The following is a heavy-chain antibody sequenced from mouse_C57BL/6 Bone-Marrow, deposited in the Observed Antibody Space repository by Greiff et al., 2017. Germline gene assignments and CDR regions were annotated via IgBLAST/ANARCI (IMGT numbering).Heavy chain of an antibody. Sequence: QVQLQQSGAELVRPGTSVKVSCKASGYAFTNYLIEWVKQRPGQGLEWIGVINPGSGGTNYNEKFKGKATLTADKSSSTAYMQLSSLTSEDSAVYFCARIYYYGSSSFDYWGQGTTLTVSS. CDR2: INPGSGGT. CDR3: ARIYYYGSSSFDY. D-gene: IGHD1-1*01. CDR1: GYAFTNYL. V-gene: IGHV1-54*01. J-gene: IGHJ2*01.